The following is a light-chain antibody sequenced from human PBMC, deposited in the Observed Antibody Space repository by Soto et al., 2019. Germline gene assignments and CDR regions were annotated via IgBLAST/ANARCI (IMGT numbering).Light chain of an antibody. J-gene: IGLJ2*01. CDR1: SSNIGSNT. CDR2: SND. CDR3: AAWDDGLNGVV. Sequence: QSVLTQPPSASGTPGQRVTISCSGGSSNIGSNTVNWYQQLPGTAPKLLIYSNDQRPSGVPDRFSGSKSGTSGSLAISGLQSEDETDYYCAAWDDGLNGVVFGGGTQLTVL. V-gene: IGLV1-44*01.